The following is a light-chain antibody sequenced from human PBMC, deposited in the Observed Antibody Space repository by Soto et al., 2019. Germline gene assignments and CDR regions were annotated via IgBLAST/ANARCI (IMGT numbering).Light chain of an antibody. CDR3: CSYTTSNTRQIV. V-gene: IGLV2-14*01. Sequence: SVLAQPASLSGSPGQSITISCPGTSKEVCGYNYVSWYQQHPGKAPKFMIYDVSNRPSGVSNRFSGSKSGNTASLTISGLQAEDEADYYCCSYTTSNTRQIVFGTGTKVTVL. CDR1: SKEVCGYNY. CDR2: DVS. J-gene: IGLJ1*01.